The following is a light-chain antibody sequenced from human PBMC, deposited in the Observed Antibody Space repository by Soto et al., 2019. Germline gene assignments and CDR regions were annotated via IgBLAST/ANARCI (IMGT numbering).Light chain of an antibody. CDR2: DIN. V-gene: IGLV7-46*01. J-gene: IGLJ2*01. Sequence: QAVVTQEPSLTVSPGGTVTLTCGSSTGVVTSGHYPYWFQQKPGQAPRTLIYDINNKHSWTPARFSGSLLGGKAALTLSGAQPEDEADYYCFLSYNSARVFGGGTKLTVL. CDR1: TGVVTSGHY. CDR3: FLSYNSARV.